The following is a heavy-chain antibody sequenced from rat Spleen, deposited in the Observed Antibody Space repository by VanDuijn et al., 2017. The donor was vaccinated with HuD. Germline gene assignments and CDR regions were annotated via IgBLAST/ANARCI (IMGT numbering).Heavy chain of an antibody. CDR1: GFTFSDYY. CDR2: ISSDGGRN. D-gene: IGHD1-2*01. CDR3: ASITSAAYFDY. V-gene: IGHV5-7*01. Sequence: EVEVVESGGGLVQPGRSLKLSCAASGFTFSDYYMAWVRQAPTKGLEWVATISSDGGRNFYRDSVRGRFTISSDDAKTTLYLQMDSLRSEDTATYYCASITSAAYFDYWGQGVMVTVSS. J-gene: IGHJ2*01.